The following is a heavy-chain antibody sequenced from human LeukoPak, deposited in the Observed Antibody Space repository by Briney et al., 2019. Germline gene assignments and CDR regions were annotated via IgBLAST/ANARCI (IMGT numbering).Heavy chain of an antibody. V-gene: IGHV4-39*01. D-gene: IGHD3-9*01. CDR1: GGSISSNSYY. J-gene: IGHJ4*02. CDR2: IYYSGST. Sequence: PSETLSLTCAVSGGSISSNSYYWGWIRQPPGKGLEWIGSIYYSGSTYYNPSLKSRVTISVDTSKNQFSLKLSSVTAADTAVYYCARTPSSLRYFDRGLDYWGQGTLVTVSS. CDR3: ARTPSSLRYFDRGLDY.